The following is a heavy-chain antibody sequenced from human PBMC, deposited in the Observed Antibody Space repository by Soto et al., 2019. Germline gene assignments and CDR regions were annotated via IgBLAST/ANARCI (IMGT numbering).Heavy chain of an antibody. Sequence: EVQLVESGGGLVQPGGSLRLSCAASGFTFSSYSMNWVRQAPGKGLEWVSYISSSSSTIYYADSVKGRFTISRDNAKNSLYLQMNSLRDEDTAGYYCARDGGSRFLEWFSRGHFDYWGQGTLVTVSS. J-gene: IGHJ4*02. CDR3: ARDGGSRFLEWFSRGHFDY. CDR1: GFTFSSYS. V-gene: IGHV3-48*02. CDR2: ISSSSSTI. D-gene: IGHD3-3*01.